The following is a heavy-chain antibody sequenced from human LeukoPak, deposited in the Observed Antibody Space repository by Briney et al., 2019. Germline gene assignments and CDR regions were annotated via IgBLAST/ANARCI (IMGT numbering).Heavy chain of an antibody. Sequence: ASETLSLTCTVSGGPISSYYWSWIRQPAGKGLEWIGRIYTSGSTNYNPSLKSRVPMSVYTSKSQFSLKLRSVTAADTAVYYCARDRGIAARLYYFDYWGHGTLVTVSS. CDR2: IYTSGST. CDR1: GGPISSYY. CDR3: ARDRGIAARLYYFDY. D-gene: IGHD6-6*01. J-gene: IGHJ4*01. V-gene: IGHV4-4*07.